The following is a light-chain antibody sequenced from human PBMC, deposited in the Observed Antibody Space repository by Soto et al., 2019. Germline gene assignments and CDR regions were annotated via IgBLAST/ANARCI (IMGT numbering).Light chain of an antibody. Sequence: EIVLTQSPGTLSLSPGDRATLSCRASQSVSSSYLAWYQQKPGQAPRLLIYGASSRATGIPDRFSGSGSGTDFTLTISRLEPEDFVVYYCQQYGRSPWTFGQGTKVEVK. V-gene: IGKV3-20*01. CDR1: QSVSSSY. CDR2: GAS. J-gene: IGKJ1*01. CDR3: QQYGRSPWT.